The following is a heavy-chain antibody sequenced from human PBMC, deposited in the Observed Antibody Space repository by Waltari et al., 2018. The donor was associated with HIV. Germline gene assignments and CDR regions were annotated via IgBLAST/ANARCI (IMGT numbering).Heavy chain of an antibody. Sequence: QVQLVESGGGVVQPGRSLRLSCAASGFTFSSYAMHWVRQAPGKGLEWVAVISYDGSNTYYAETVKGRFTISRDNSKNTLYLQMNSLRAEDTAVYYCARAEMPYYYDSSGYQPTRFDYWGQGTLVTVSS. D-gene: IGHD3-22*01. V-gene: IGHV3-30-3*01. J-gene: IGHJ4*02. CDR1: GFTFSSYA. CDR2: ISYDGSNT. CDR3: ARAEMPYYYDSSGYQPTRFDY.